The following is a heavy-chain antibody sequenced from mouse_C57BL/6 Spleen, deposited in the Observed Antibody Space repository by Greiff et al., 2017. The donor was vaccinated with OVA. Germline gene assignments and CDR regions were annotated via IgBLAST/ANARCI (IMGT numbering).Heavy chain of an antibody. J-gene: IGHJ2*01. CDR2: ISYDGSN. D-gene: IGHD1-1*01. CDR1: GYSITSGYY. CDR3: ARERALITTVVERYYFDY. V-gene: IGHV3-6*01. Sequence: DVKLQESGPGLVKPSQSLSLTCSVTGYSITSGYYWNWIRQFPGNKLEWMGYISYDGSNNYNPSFKNRISITRDTSKNQFFLKLNSVTTEDTATYYCARERALITTVVERYYFDYWGQGTTLTVSS.